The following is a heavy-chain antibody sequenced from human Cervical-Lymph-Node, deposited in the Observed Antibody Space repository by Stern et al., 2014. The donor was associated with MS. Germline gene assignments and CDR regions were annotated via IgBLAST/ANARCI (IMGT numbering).Heavy chain of an antibody. D-gene: IGHD1-26*01. Sequence: QVQLQESGPGLVKPSETVSLTCTVSGGYMSSKYWNWIRQTPGKGLEWIGYIYSDGTTNYNPSPKRRFIISLDTATNQFSLSLSSVTAADTAVYYCARVTGRGTRQNWFDSWGQGTLVTVSS. CDR2: IYSDGTT. V-gene: IGHV4-59*01. J-gene: IGHJ5*01. CDR3: ARVTGRGTRQNWFDS. CDR1: GGYMSSKY.